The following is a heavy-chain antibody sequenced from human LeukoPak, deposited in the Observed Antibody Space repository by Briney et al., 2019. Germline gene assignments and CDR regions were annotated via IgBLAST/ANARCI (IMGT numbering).Heavy chain of an antibody. Sequence: GGSLRLSRAASGFTFSSYSMNWVRQAPGKGLEWFSYIGSGGTTIFYADSVKGRFTISRDDAKNSLYLQMNSLRDEDTAVYYCARDTSYAFDIWGEGTMVTVSS. CDR3: ARDTSYAFDI. CDR2: IGSGGTTI. V-gene: IGHV3-48*02. CDR1: GFTFSSYS. J-gene: IGHJ3*02.